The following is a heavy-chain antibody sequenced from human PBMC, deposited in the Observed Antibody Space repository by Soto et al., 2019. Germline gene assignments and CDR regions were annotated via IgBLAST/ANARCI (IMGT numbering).Heavy chain of an antibody. CDR1: GGSFSGYY. D-gene: IGHD4-4*01. CDR2: INHSGST. Sequence: QVQLQQWGAGLLKPSETLSLTCAVYGGSFSGYYWSWIRQPPGKGLEWIGEINHSGSTNYNPSLKSRVTISVDTSKNQFSLKLSSVTAADTAVYYCARGPTWPPQRLQTTMAYGMDVWGQGTTVTVSS. V-gene: IGHV4-34*01. CDR3: ARGPTWPPQRLQTTMAYGMDV. J-gene: IGHJ6*02.